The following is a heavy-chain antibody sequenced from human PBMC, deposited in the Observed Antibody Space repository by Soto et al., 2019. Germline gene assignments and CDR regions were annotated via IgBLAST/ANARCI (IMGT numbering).Heavy chain of an antibody. Sequence: VSVKATSKASRYTFNSYYMRSVRQSPGQGLEWIRIINPSGGSTSYAQKFQGRVTMTRDTSTSTVYMELSSLRSEDTAVYFCAISGESRYGGFYYGLDVWSQGTTLTVSS. J-gene: IGHJ6*02. CDR2: INPSGGST. CDR1: RYTFNSYY. V-gene: IGHV1-46*02. D-gene: IGHD5-18*01. CDR3: AISGESRYGGFYYGLDV.